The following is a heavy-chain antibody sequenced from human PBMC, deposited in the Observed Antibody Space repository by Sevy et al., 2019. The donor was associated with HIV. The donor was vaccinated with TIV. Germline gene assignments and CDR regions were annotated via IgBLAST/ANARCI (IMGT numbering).Heavy chain of an antibody. Sequence: GGSLRLSCAASGFTISSSAMSWVRQAPGKGLEWVSLISGTGTSTYYADSVKGRFAISKDKSKSTLFLQMNSLRAEDTAMYYCAHELRGRTSVSREIDYWGQGTLVTVSS. CDR1: GFTISSSA. V-gene: IGHV3-23*01. D-gene: IGHD4-17*01. CDR3: AHELRGRTSVSREIDY. CDR2: ISGTGTST. J-gene: IGHJ4*02.